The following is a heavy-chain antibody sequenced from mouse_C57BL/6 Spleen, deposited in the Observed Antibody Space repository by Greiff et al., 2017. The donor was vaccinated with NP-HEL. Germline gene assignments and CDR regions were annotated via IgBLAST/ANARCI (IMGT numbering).Heavy chain of an antibody. V-gene: IGHV5-4*03. D-gene: IGHD4-1*01. CDR2: ISDGGSYT. Sequence: EVMLVESGGGLVKPGGSLKLSCAASGFTFSSYAMSWVRQTPEKRLEWVATISDGGSYTYYPDNVKGRFTISRDNAKNNLYLQMSHLKSEDTAMYYCARNWDPFDYWGQGTTLTVSS. CDR3: ARNWDPFDY. CDR1: GFTFSSYA. J-gene: IGHJ2*01.